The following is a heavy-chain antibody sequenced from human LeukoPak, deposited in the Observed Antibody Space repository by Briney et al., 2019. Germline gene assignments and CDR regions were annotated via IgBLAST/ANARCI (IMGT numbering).Heavy chain of an antibody. CDR2: IYDSGST. CDR1: GGSISSYY. CDR3: AKNMPGGYYSHYYALDL. J-gene: IGHJ6*02. D-gene: IGHD3-3*01. Sequence: KPSETLSLTCTVSGGSISSYYWSWIRQPPGKGLEWIGYIYDSGSTNYNPSLKSRVTISVDTSKNQFSLKLSSVTAADTAVYYCAKNMPGGYYSHYYALDLWGQGTTVTVSS. V-gene: IGHV4-59*01.